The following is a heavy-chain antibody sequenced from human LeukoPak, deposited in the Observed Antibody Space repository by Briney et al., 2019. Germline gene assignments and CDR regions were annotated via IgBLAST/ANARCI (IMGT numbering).Heavy chain of an antibody. V-gene: IGHV3-23*01. D-gene: IGHD6-13*01. CDR3: ARDTGSGYSSSWYDY. CDR2: ISGSGGST. J-gene: IGHJ4*02. CDR1: GFTFSSYA. Sequence: GGSLRLSCAASGFTFSSYAMNWVRQAPGKGLEWVSAISGSGGSTYYADSMKGRFTISRDNSKNTLYLQMNSLRAEDTAVYYCARDTGSGYSSSWYDYWGQGTLVTVSS.